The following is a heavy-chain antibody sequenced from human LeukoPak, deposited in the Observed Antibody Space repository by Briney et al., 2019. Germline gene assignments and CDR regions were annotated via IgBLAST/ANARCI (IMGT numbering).Heavy chain of an antibody. CDR2: ISGSGGST. D-gene: IGHD3-10*01. CDR3: AKDPGEFTIDYYYYYYMDV. V-gene: IGHV3-23*01. Sequence: GGSLRLSCAASGFTFSSNYVSWVRQAPGKGLEWVSAISGSGGSTYYADSVKGRFTISRDNSKNTLYLQMNSLRAEDTAVYYCAKDPGEFTIDYYYYYYMDVWGKGTTVTISS. CDR1: GFTFSSNY. J-gene: IGHJ6*03.